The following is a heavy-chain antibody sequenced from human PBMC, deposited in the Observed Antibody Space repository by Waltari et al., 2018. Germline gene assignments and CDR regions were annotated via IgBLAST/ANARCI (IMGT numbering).Heavy chain of an antibody. CDR2: IDYTGST. V-gene: IGHV4-61*01. CDR3: TRGTSNYGDY. CDR1: GCSVSSATYY. J-gene: IGHJ4*02. D-gene: IGHD3-10*01. Sequence: QVQLQESGPGLVKPSETLSLTCTVSGCSVSSATYYWSWIRQPPGKRLEWIGYIDYTGSTNYNPSLKSRITISIDASKNQFSLKLSSVTAADTAVYYCTRGTSNYGDYWGQGTLITVSS.